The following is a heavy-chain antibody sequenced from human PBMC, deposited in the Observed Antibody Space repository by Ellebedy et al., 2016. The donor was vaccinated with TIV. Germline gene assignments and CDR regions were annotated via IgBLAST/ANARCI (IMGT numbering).Heavy chain of an antibody. V-gene: IGHV3-7*03. CDR3: ARGRVGD. J-gene: IGHJ4*02. Sequence: GESLKISCAASGFTFSSYAMTWVRQAPGKGLEWVANIRQDGSEKYYVDSVKGRFTISRDNARNSLYLQMNSLRAEDTAVYYCARGRVGDWGQGTLVTVSS. D-gene: IGHD3-16*01. CDR2: IRQDGSEK. CDR1: GFTFSSYA.